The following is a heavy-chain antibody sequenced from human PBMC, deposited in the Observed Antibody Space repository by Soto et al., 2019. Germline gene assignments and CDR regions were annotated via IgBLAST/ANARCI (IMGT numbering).Heavy chain of an antibody. CDR2: ISAYNGNT. CDR1: GYTFTSYG. Sequence: ASVKVSCKASGYTFTSYGISWVRQAPGQGLEWMGWISAYNGNTNYAQKLQGRVTMTTDTSTSTAYMELRSLRSDDTAVYYCARDLKDYDILTEPIDAFAIWGQGTMVTVSS. V-gene: IGHV1-18*01. J-gene: IGHJ3*02. CDR3: ARDLKDYDILTEPIDAFAI. D-gene: IGHD3-9*01.